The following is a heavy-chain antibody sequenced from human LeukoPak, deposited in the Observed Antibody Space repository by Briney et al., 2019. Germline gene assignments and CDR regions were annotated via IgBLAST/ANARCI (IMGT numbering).Heavy chain of an antibody. D-gene: IGHD1-26*01. CDR2: INHSGST. CDR3: AGHRHRYSGSSP. Sequence: SETLSLTCAVYGGSFSGYYWSWIRQPPGKGLEWIGEINHSGSTNYNPSLKSRVTISVDTSKNQFSLKLSSVTAADTAVYYCAGHRHRYSGSSPWGQGTLVTVSS. V-gene: IGHV4-34*01. CDR1: GGSFSGYY. J-gene: IGHJ5*02.